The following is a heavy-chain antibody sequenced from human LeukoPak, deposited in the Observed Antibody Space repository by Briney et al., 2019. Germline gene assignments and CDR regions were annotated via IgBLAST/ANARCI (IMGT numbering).Heavy chain of an antibody. V-gene: IGHV3-23*01. J-gene: IGHJ4*02. Sequence: PGGSLRLSCAAPGFSFSIYAMSWVRQAPGKGLEWVSGITDTGGTTYHADSVKGRFTIPRDNSKDTLYLQMNSLRAEDTAVYYCAKDYYGSRSLFDFWGQGTLVTVSS. D-gene: IGHD3-10*01. CDR3: AKDYYGSRSLFDF. CDR1: GFSFSIYA. CDR2: ITDTGGTT.